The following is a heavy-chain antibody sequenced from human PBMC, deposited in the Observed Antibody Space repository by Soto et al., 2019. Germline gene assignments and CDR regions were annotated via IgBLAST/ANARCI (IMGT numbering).Heavy chain of an antibody. Sequence: QITLTESGPTLVKPTQTLTLACTFSGFSLSTSGFGVGWIRQHPGKDLEWLALIYWDDDKRYSPSLKSMLTITKDTSKNQVVLKRTNMDPGDTATYYGARKGAGSGGFKYWGQGTLVTVSS. CDR3: ARKGAGSGGFKY. CDR2: IYWDDDK. D-gene: IGHD3-10*01. V-gene: IGHV2-5*02. J-gene: IGHJ1*01. CDR1: GFSLSTSGFG.